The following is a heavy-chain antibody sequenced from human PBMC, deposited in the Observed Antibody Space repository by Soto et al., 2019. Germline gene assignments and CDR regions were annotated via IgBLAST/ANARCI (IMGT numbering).Heavy chain of an antibody. J-gene: IGHJ4*02. V-gene: IGHV1-2*04. CDR1: GYTFTGYY. Sequence: QVQLVQSGAEVKKPGASVKVSCKASGYTFTGYYMHWVRQAPGQGLEWMGWINPNSGGTNYAQKLQGWVTMTRDKPISTPYMELSRLRPDDTAVYYCARADATITGLVQDWGQGTLVTVSS. D-gene: IGHD6-19*01. CDR2: INPNSGGT. CDR3: ARADATITGLVQD.